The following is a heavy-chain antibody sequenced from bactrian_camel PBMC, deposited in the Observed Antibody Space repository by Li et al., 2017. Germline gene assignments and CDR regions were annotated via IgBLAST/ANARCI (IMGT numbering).Heavy chain of an antibody. CDR2: IAGDGRT. Sequence: HVQLVESGGDSVQAGESLRLSCVASGYTLPMNMGWFRRLPGQEREGVAAIAGDGRTDYADSVKGRFTISRDNAKNTMYLQMNSLKSEDTALYYCGAGYSRVAIWCTVGGVEYDYWGQGTQVTVS. D-gene: IGHD6*01. J-gene: IGHJ4*01. CDR3: GAGYSRVAIWCTVGGVEYDY. CDR1: GYTLPMN. V-gene: IGHV3S53*01.